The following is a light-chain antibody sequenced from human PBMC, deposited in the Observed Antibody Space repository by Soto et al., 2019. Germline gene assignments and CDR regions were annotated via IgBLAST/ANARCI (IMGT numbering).Light chain of an antibody. CDR3: QSYDSSLRAVV. CDR1: SSNIGAGYV. V-gene: IGLV1-40*01. CDR2: GNS. Sequence: QSVLTQRPSVSGAPGQRGTISRTGTSSNIGAGYVVHWYQQLPGTAPKLLFYGNSYRPSGIPDRFSGSKSGNSASLAITALQAEGEADYYCQSYDSSLRAVVFGGGTELTVL. J-gene: IGLJ2*01.